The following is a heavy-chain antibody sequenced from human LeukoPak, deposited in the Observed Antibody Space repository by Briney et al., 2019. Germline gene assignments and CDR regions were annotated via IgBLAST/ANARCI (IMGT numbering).Heavy chain of an antibody. CDR3: VKTSSGYYYFDY. CDR1: GFTFSSHA. CDR2: ITGSGVST. Sequence: PGGSLRLSCPASGFTFSSHAMSWVRQAPGKGLEWVSSITGSGVSTNNADSVKGRFTISRDNSESTLYLQMNSLRVEDTAVYYCVKTSSGYYYFDYWGQGTLVTVSS. D-gene: IGHD3-22*01. V-gene: IGHV3-23*01. J-gene: IGHJ4*02.